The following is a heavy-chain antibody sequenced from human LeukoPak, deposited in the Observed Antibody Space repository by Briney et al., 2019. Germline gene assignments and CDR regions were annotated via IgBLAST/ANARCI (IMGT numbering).Heavy chain of an antibody. Sequence: SETPSLTCTVSSGSISSYYWSWIRQPPGKGLGWIGYVYYSGSTNYNPSLKSRVTISVDTSKNQFSLKLSSVTAADTAVYYCARHEKLGQFDYWGQGTLVTVSS. CDR1: SGSISSYY. CDR2: VYYSGST. D-gene: IGHD3-10*01. CDR3: ARHEKLGQFDY. V-gene: IGHV4-59*08. J-gene: IGHJ4*02.